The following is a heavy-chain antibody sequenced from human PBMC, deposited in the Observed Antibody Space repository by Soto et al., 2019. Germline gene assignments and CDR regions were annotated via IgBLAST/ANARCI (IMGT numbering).Heavy chain of an antibody. V-gene: IGHV3-30*18. CDR1: GFTFSSYG. J-gene: IGHJ4*02. CDR3: AKHSSGYYLDY. Sequence: VGSLRLSCAASGFTFSSYGMHWVRQAPGKGLEWVAVISYDGSNKYYADSVKGRFTISRDNSKNTLYLQMNSLRAEDTAVYYCAKHSSGYYLDYWGQGTLVTVSS. CDR2: ISYDGSNK. D-gene: IGHD3-22*01.